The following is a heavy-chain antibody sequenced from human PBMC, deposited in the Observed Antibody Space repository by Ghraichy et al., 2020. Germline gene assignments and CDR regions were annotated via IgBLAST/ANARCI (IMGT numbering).Heavy chain of an antibody. Sequence: GESLNISCAASGFTFSSYAMSWVRQAPGKGLEWVSGISSSGGTTYYADSVKGRFTISRDNSKNTLYLQMNSLRDEDTAVYYCAKDPVGTTVNWFDPWGQGTLVTVSS. V-gene: IGHV3-23*01. CDR3: AKDPVGTTVNWFDP. CDR2: ISSSGGTT. D-gene: IGHD1-26*01. J-gene: IGHJ5*02. CDR1: GFTFSSYA.